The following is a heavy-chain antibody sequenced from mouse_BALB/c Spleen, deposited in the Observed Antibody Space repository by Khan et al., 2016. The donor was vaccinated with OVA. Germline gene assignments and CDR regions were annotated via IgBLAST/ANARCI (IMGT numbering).Heavy chain of an antibody. J-gene: IGHJ3*01. V-gene: IGHV1S135*01. D-gene: IGHD2-1*01. Sequence: VQLQQSGPELMKPGASVKISCKASGYSFSTYYIHWVTRSHGKTLEWIGYIDPFNGGSTYNQKFQGKATLTVDKSSSTAYMHLTSLTSEDSAVYYCARQGNTSGFAYWCQGTLVTVSA. CDR2: IDPFNGGS. CDR1: GYSFSTYY. CDR3: ARQGNTSGFAY.